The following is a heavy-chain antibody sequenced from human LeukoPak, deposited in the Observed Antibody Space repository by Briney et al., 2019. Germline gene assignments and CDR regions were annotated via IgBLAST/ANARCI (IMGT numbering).Heavy chain of an antibody. V-gene: IGHV4-4*02. Sequence: SETLSLTCIVSGGSISSSNWWSWVRQPPGKGLEWIGEIYHSGSTNYNPSLKSRVTISVDKSKNQFSLKLSSVTAADTAVYYCARVRVTMVRGVIITNWYDPWGQGTLVTVSS. CDR2: IYHSGST. CDR3: ARVRVTMVRGVIITNWYDP. CDR1: GGSISSSNW. D-gene: IGHD3-10*01. J-gene: IGHJ5*02.